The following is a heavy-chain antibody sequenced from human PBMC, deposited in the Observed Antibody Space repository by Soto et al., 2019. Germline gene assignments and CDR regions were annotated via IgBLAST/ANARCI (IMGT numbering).Heavy chain of an antibody. CDR2: IYHSGST. CDR1: GYSISSGYY. D-gene: IGHD6-6*01. J-gene: IGHJ6*02. V-gene: IGHV4-38-2*01. Sequence: SETLSLTCAVSGYSISSGYYWGWIRQPPGKGLEWVGSIYHSGSTYYNPSLKSRVTISVGTSKNQFSLKLSSVTAADTAVYYCATGVSSSSPRRIIHGMDVWGQGTTVTVSS. CDR3: ATGVSSSSPRRIIHGMDV.